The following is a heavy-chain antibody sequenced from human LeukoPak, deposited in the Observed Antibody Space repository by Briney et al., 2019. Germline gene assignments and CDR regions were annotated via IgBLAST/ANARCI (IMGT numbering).Heavy chain of an antibody. CDR3: AKDVRVGGGGMDV. CDR2: ISDSGANK. CDR1: GFTLSTYA. J-gene: IGHJ6*02. D-gene: IGHD1-26*01. Sequence: GGSLRLSCAASGFTLSTYAMTWVRQAPGKGLEWVSLISDSGANKHYADSVKGRFTISRDNSKNTVSLQMNSLRAEDTAVYYCAKDVRVGGGGMDVWGQGTPVTVSS. V-gene: IGHV3-23*01.